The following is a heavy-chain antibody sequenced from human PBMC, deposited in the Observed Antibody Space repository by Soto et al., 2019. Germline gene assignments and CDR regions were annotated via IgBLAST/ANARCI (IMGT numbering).Heavy chain of an antibody. D-gene: IGHD6-13*01. CDR1: GGSISSYY. V-gene: IGHV4-59*01. J-gene: IGHJ6*02. CDR3: ASTGISYYYYYGMDV. CDR2: IYYSVST. Sequence: SETLSLTCTVSGGSISSYYWSWTRQPPGKGPEWIGYIYYSVSTNYNPSLKSRVTTSVYTSKNQFSLKLSSVTAADTAVYYCASTGISYYYYYGMDVWGQGTTVTVSS.